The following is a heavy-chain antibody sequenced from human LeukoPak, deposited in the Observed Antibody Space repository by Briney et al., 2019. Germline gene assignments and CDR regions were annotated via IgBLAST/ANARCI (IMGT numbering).Heavy chain of an antibody. CDR2: ITTSDGNT. V-gene: IGHV3-23*01. CDR1: GFTFSSYT. CDR3: AKDGGLWVSAHWGDS. D-gene: IGHD7-27*01. Sequence: GGSLRLSCAASGFTFSSYTMSWVRQAPGKGLEWVSTITTSDGNTYCADSVKGRFTVSRDNSKNTLFLQMNSLRAEDTAVYYCAKDGGLWVSAHWGDSWGRGTLVTVSS. J-gene: IGHJ4*02.